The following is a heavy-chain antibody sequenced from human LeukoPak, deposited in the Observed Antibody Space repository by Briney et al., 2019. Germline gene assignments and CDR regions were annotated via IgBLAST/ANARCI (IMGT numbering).Heavy chain of an antibody. CDR2: ISAYNGNK. CDR1: GYTFTSYG. CDR3: ARDHSNYPYYFDY. Sequence: AXVKXSCKASGYTFTSYGISWVRQAPGQGLEWMGWISAYNGNKNNAQKLQGRVTMITDRTTSTAYMELRSLRSDDTAVYYCARDHSNYPYYFDYWGQGTLVTVSS. V-gene: IGHV1-18*01. D-gene: IGHD4-11*01. J-gene: IGHJ4*02.